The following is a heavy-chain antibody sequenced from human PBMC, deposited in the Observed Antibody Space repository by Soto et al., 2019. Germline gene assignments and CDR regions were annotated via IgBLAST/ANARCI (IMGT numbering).Heavy chain of an antibody. D-gene: IGHD2-15*01. CDR3: ASHCSGGSCYQNDAFDI. CDR2: IYYSGST. Sequence: SETLSLTCTVSGGSISSYYWSWIRQPPGKRLEWIGCIYYSGSTHYSPSLNSRVTTSIDTSTNQFSLRLSSVTAADTAVYYCASHCSGGSCYQNDAFDIWGQGTMVTVSS. V-gene: IGHV4-59*08. CDR1: GGSISSYY. J-gene: IGHJ3*02.